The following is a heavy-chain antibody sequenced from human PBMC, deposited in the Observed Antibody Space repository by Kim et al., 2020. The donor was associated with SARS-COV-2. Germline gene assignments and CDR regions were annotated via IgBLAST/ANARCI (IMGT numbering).Heavy chain of an antibody. J-gene: IGHJ4*02. Sequence: FQGRVTITRDTSASTAYMELSSLRSEDTAVYYCAREQVGDYGEYETHFDYWGQGTLVTVSS. V-gene: IGHV1-3*01. D-gene: IGHD4-17*01. CDR3: AREQVGDYGEYETHFDY.